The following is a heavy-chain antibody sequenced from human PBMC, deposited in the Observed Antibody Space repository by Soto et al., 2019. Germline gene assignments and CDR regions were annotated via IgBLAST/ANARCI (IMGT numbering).Heavy chain of an antibody. V-gene: IGHV1-2*02. CDR2: INPNSGGT. CDR3: ARALEFDYYDSSGYSVPYRY. CDR1: GYTFTGYY. J-gene: IGHJ4*02. D-gene: IGHD3-22*01. Sequence: ASVKVSCKASGYTFTGYYMHWVRQAPGQGLEWMGWINPNSGGTNYAQKFQGRVTMTRDTSISTAYMELSRLRSDDTAVYYCARALEFDYYDSSGYSVPYRYWGQGTLVTVSS.